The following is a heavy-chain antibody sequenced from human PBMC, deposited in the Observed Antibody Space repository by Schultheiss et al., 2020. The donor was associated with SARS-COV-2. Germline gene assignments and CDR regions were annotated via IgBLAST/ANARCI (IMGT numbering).Heavy chain of an antibody. Sequence: GGSLRLSCAASGFTVSSNYMSWVRQAPGKGLEWVANIKQDGSEKYYVDSVKGRFTISRDNAKNSLYLQMNSLRAEDTAVYYCARGDTGTTPTGDYWGQGTLVTVSS. D-gene: IGHD1-7*01. CDR1: GFTVSSNY. V-gene: IGHV3-7*01. J-gene: IGHJ4*02. CDR2: IKQDGSEK. CDR3: ARGDTGTTPTGDY.